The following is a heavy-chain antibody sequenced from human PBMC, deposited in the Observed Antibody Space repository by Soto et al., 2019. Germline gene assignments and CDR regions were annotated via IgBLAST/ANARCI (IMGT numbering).Heavy chain of an antibody. J-gene: IGHJ4*02. CDR3: ARDLGNNYGSFAY. CDR1: GGTFSSYA. CDR2: IIPIFGTA. V-gene: IGHV1-69*05. Sequence: SVKVSFKASGGTFSSYAISWVRQAPGQGLEWMGGIIPIFGTANYAQKFQGRVTISRDNSRNTLYLQMNNLRAEDTAMYYCARDLGNNYGSFAYWGQGTLVTVSS. D-gene: IGHD4-17*01.